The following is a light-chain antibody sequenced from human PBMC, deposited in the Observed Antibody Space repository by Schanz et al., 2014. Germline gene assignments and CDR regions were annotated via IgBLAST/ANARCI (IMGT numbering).Light chain of an antibody. V-gene: IGLV1-40*01. CDR2: GNY. CDR3: AAWDDSVNGQL. CDR1: SSNIGAGYD. J-gene: IGLJ3*02. Sequence: QSVLTQPPSVSGAPGQRVTISCTGSSSNIGAGYDVHWYQKLPGAAPKLLIYGNYRRPSGVPDRFSGSRSGTSASLAISGLQSEDEADYYCAAWDDSVNGQLFGGGTKLTVL.